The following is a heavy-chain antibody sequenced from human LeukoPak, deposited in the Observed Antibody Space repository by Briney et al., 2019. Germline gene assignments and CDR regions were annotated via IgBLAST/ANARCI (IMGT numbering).Heavy chain of an antibody. D-gene: IGHD1-1*01. Sequence: PSETLSLTCTVSGDSINNDGYHWTWIRQHPGKVLEWIGYIHNSGGTAYNPSLRSRVSISLDTSLNQFSLTLHSVTAADTAVYYCARDFTKTASPDDFDFWGQGTLVAVSS. V-gene: IGHV4-31*03. CDR1: GDSINNDGYH. J-gene: IGHJ3*01. CDR2: IHNSGGT. CDR3: ARDFTKTASPDDFDF.